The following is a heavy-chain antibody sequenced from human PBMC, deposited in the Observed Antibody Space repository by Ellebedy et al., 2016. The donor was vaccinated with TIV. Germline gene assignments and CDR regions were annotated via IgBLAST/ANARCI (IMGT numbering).Heavy chain of an antibody. CDR2: IYPGGGT. CDR1: GFTVATNH. J-gene: IGHJ4*02. CDR3: AREPVPTWAYDS. V-gene: IGHV3-66*01. Sequence: GESLKISCAVSGFTVATNHMSWVRQAPGKGLHWVSDIYPGGGTYYHGSVKGRFAISRDTSKNTLYLQMNSLTAEDTAVYYCAREPVPTWAYDSWGQGTLVTVSS. D-gene: IGHD2-21*01.